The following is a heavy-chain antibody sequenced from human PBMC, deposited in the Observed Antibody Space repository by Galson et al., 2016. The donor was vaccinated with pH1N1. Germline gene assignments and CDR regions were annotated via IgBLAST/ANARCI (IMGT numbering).Heavy chain of an antibody. D-gene: IGHD3-22*01. CDR2: IIPIFGTA. J-gene: IGHJ2*01. CDR3: AREDYYDTDLSDWYFDL. Sequence: SVKVSCKASGGTFSSYGINWVRQAPGQGLEWMGGIIPIFGTAKYAQNFQGRVTITADGSTTTAYLEPSSLRSEDTAVYYCAREDYYDTDLSDWYFDLWGRGTLLTVSS. V-gene: IGHV1-69*13. CDR1: GGTFSSYG.